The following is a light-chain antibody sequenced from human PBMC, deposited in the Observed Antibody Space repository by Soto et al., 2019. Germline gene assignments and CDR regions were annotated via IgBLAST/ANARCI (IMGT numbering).Light chain of an antibody. CDR3: SSYGASSTL. CDR1: STDIGSYNY. V-gene: IGLV2-14*03. J-gene: IGLJ2*01. CDR2: DVS. Sequence: QSVLTHPASLSGSPGQSITISCTGTSTDIGSYNYVSWYQQHPGKAPKLMIFDVSYRPSGISDRFSGSKSGNTASLTISGLQPEDEADYYCSSYGASSTLFGGGTKLTVL.